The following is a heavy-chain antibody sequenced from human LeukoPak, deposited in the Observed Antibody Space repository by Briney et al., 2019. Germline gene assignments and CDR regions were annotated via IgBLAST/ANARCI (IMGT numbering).Heavy chain of an antibody. J-gene: IGHJ3*02. CDR1: GDSIGSHY. CDR3: ARDYYDSRGEAFDI. Sequence: PSETLSLTCTVSGDSIGSHYWSWIRQPPGKGLEWIGYIFYVGSTNYNPSLKSRVTISVDTSKNQFSLKLNSVTAAGTAVYYCARDYYDSRGEAFDIWGQGTMVTVSS. CDR2: IFYVGST. D-gene: IGHD3-22*01. V-gene: IGHV4-59*11.